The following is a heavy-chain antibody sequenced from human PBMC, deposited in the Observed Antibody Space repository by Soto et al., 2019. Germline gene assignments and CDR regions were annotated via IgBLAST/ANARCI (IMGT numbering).Heavy chain of an antibody. J-gene: IGHJ6*02. V-gene: IGHV5-10-1*01. D-gene: IGHD3-22*01. CDR1: GYSFTSYW. CDR2: IDPSDSYT. Sequence: GESLKISCKGSGYSFTSYWISWVRQMPGKGLEWMGRIDPSDSYTNYSPSFQGHVTISADKSISTAYLQWSSLKASDTAMYYCARHFTVNYYDSSGYIYYYYYGMDVWGQGTTVT. CDR3: ARHFTVNYYDSSGYIYYYYYGMDV.